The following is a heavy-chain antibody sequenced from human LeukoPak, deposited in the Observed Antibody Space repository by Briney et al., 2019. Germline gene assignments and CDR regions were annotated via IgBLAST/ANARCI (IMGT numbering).Heavy chain of an antibody. CDR2: IRSKANSYAT. D-gene: IGHD5-12*01. Sequence: GGSLKLSCAASGFTFSGSAMHWVRQASGKGLEWVGRIRSKANSYATAYAASVKGRFTISRDDSKNTAYLQMNSLKTEDTAVYYCTRRVIVATTAYYYYYGMDVWGQGTTVTVSS. CDR3: TRRVIVATTAYYYYYGMDV. CDR1: GFTFSGSA. V-gene: IGHV3-73*01. J-gene: IGHJ6*02.